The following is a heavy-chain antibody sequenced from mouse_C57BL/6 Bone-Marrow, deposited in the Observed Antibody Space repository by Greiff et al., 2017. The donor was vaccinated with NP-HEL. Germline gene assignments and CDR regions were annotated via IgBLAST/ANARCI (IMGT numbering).Heavy chain of an antibody. Sequence: DVHLVESGPGLVKPSQSLSLTCSVTGYSITSGYYWNWIRQFPGNKLEWMGYISYDGSNNYNPSLKNRISITRDTSKNQFFLKLNSVTTEDTATYYCARDTTVYWGQGTTLTVSS. CDR3: ARDTTVY. CDR1: GYSITSGYY. J-gene: IGHJ2*01. D-gene: IGHD1-1*01. CDR2: ISYDGSN. V-gene: IGHV3-6*01.